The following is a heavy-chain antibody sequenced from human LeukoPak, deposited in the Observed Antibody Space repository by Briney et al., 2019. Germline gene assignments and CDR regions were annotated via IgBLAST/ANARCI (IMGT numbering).Heavy chain of an antibody. CDR2: ISSSGTYI. CDR1: GFTFSTYS. CDR3: ARADAVGLSVIGAMWS. D-gene: IGHD2-21*01. V-gene: IGHV3-21*01. J-gene: IGHJ5*02. Sequence: RSGGSLRLSRTASGFTFSTYSMNWVRQAPGKGLEWVSCISSSGTYIYYADSVKGRFTISRDNSKNSLYLQMHSLRAEDTAMYYCARADAVGLSVIGAMWSWGQGTLVTVSS.